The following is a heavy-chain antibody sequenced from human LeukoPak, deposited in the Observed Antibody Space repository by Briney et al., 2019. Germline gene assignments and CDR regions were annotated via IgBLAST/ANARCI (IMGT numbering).Heavy chain of an antibody. CDR2: VHYTGKT. CDR1: GDSISSSY. CDR3: ARGYYDRSGSSNPFDS. D-gene: IGHD3-22*01. Sequence: SETLSLTCTVSGDSISSSYWSWIRQPPGKRLEWVGYVHYTGKTNYNPSLNNRATISVDMSKNQFSLTLTSVTLADTAVYYCARGYYDRSGSSNPFDSWGQGTLVTVSS. V-gene: IGHV4-59*01. J-gene: IGHJ4*02.